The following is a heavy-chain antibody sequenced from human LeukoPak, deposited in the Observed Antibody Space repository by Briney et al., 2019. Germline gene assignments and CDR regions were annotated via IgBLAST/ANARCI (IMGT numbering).Heavy chain of an antibody. Sequence: GGSLRLSCAASGFTFSSYWMSWVRQAPGKGLEWVAVISYDGSNKYYADSVKGRFTISRDNSENTLYLQMNSLRAEDTAVYYCARDGPVPAALHYGMDVWGQGTTVTVSS. CDR2: ISYDGSNK. J-gene: IGHJ6*02. D-gene: IGHD2-2*01. CDR3: ARDGPVPAALHYGMDV. CDR1: GFTFSSYW. V-gene: IGHV3-30*03.